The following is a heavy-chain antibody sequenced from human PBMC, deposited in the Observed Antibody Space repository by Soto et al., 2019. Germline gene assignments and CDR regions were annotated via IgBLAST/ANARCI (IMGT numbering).Heavy chain of an antibody. J-gene: IGHJ4*02. CDR2: INHSGSA. V-gene: IGHV4-34*01. CDR3: ARGLITGSHYSGGWYYFDS. Sequence: SETLSLTCAGYGGSFRDYYWSWVRQPPGKGLQWIGQINHSGSASYNPSLKSRVTISVHTSNSQFSLELSSVTAADTAVYYCARGLITGSHYSGGWYYFDSWGQGTQVTVSS. CDR1: GGSFRDYY. D-gene: IGHD6-19*01.